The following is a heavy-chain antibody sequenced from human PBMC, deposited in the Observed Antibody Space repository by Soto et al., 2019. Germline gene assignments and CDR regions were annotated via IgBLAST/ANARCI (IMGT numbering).Heavy chain of an antibody. Sequence: QVQLQESGPGLVKPSETLSLTCTVSGGSISSYYWSWIRQPPGKGLEWIGYIYYSGSTNYNPSLKSRVTKSVDTSKNQFSQKLTAVTAADTAVYYCASRAYGRPNGWFDPWGQGTLVTVSS. CDR2: IYYSGST. J-gene: IGHJ5*02. CDR3: ASRAYGRPNGWFDP. CDR1: GGSISSYY. V-gene: IGHV4-59*08. D-gene: IGHD3-10*01.